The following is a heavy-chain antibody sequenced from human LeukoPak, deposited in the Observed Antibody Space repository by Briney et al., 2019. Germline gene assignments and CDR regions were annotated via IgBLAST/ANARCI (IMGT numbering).Heavy chain of an antibody. Sequence: GRSLRLSCAASGFTFDDYAMHWVRQAPGKGLEWVSGISWNSGSIGYADSVKGRFTISRDNAKNSLYLQMNSLRAEDTALYYCAKDMGGVPWSFDAFDIWGQGTMVTVSS. CDR1: GFTFDDYA. D-gene: IGHD2-21*01. J-gene: IGHJ3*02. CDR3: AKDMGGVPWSFDAFDI. V-gene: IGHV3-9*01. CDR2: ISWNSGSI.